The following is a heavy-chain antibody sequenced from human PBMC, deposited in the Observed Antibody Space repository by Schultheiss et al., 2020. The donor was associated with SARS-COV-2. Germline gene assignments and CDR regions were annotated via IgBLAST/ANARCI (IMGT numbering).Heavy chain of an antibody. V-gene: IGHV3-48*03. J-gene: IGHJ4*02. CDR3: ARDYDFWSGYVY. D-gene: IGHD3-3*01. CDR2: ISSSGSTI. Sequence: GSISSSNWWSWVRQPPGKGLEWVSYISSSGSTIYYADSVKGRFTISRDNAKNSLYLQMNSLRAEDTAVYHCARDYDFWSGYVYWGQGTLVTVSS. CDR1: GSISSSNW.